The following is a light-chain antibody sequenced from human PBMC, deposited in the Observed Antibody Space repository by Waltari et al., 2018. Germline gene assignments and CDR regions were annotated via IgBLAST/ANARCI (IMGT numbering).Light chain of an antibody. V-gene: IGKV4-1*01. CDR3: QQCYNSPLT. J-gene: IGKJ4*01. Sequence: DIVMTQSPDSLALSLGETATINCTSSQSVFYSSTNRNCLAWYQQKPGQPPKLLIYWASTRESGVPDRFIGSESGTDFTLTISSLQAEDVAVYYCQQCYNSPLTFGGGTKVAIK. CDR2: WAS. CDR1: QSVFYSSTNRNC.